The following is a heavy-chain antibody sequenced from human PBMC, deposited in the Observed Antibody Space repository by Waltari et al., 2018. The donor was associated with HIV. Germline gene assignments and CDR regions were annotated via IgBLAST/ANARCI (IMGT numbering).Heavy chain of an antibody. CDR2: ISFDGRNE. V-gene: IGHV3-30*18. J-gene: IGHJ4*02. CDR1: GSPFRNFG. D-gene: IGHD1-26*01. Sequence: QVQLVESGGGVVQPGKSLRLSCAASGSPFRNFGLHWVRQAPGKGLDWVAVISFDGRNEYYADSVKGRFTISRDNSKNTVYLQMNSLRADDTAVYYCAKEGWELLQFGYYFDYWGQGTLVTVSS. CDR3: AKEGWELLQFGYYFDY.